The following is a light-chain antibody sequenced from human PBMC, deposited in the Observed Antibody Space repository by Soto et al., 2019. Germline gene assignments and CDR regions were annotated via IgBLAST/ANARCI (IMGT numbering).Light chain of an antibody. Sequence: IQMTQSPSSLSASVGGRVTITCRASQSILAYLNWYQVKLGKPPRLLIFSASNLQSGLPPRFNGSGSGTNFTLTIGGVEPDDAATYYCQQTYATAFTFGHGT. J-gene: IGKJ3*01. CDR1: QSILAY. V-gene: IGKV1-39*01. CDR2: SAS. CDR3: QQTYATAFT.